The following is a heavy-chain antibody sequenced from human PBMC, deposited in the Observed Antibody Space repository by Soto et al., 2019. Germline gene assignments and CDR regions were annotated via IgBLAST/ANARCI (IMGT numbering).Heavy chain of an antibody. CDR3: ARARCSSGQCYYFDY. CDR2: ISRSGDRT. V-gene: IGHV3-64*02. Sequence: EVQLVESGEGLVQPGGSLRLSCAASGFTFSSYNIHWIRQAPGKGLEFVSAISRSGDRTYYADSVKGRFTITSDNSKNPVWLQMGSLRAEDMAVYYCARARCSSGQCYYFDYWGRGALVSVSS. CDR1: GFTFSSYN. D-gene: IGHD2-15*01. J-gene: IGHJ4*02.